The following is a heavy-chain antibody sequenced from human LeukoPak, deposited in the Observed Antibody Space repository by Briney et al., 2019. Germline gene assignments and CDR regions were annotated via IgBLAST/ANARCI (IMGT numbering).Heavy chain of an antibody. V-gene: IGHV4-30-2*01. CDR2: IYHTGST. Sequence: SETLSLTCTVSGGSISSNGYYWSWIRQPPGEGLEWIGYIYHTGSTYYNPSLKSRVTISVDRSKNQFSLKLSSVTAADTAVYFCARSIFGVVKGLDYWGQGTLVTVSS. J-gene: IGHJ4*02. D-gene: IGHD3-3*01. CDR1: GGSISSNGYY. CDR3: ARSIFGVVKGLDY.